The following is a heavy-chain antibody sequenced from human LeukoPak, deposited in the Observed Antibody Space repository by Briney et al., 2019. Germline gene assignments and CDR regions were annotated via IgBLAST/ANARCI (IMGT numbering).Heavy chain of an antibody. V-gene: IGHV4-4*02. D-gene: IGHD2-15*01. Sequence: SGTLSLTCAVSGGSISSSNWWSWVRQPPGKGLEWIGEIYHSGSTNYNPSLKSRVTISVDKSKNQFSLKLSSVTAADTAVYYCASRYCSGGSRSRVVDYWGQGTLVTVSS. CDR1: GGSISSSNW. J-gene: IGHJ4*02. CDR2: IYHSGST. CDR3: ASRYCSGGSRSRVVDY.